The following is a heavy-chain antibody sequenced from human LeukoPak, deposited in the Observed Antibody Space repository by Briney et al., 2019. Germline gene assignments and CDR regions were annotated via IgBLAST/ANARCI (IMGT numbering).Heavy chain of an antibody. Sequence: GGSLRLSCAASGFTFSNYAMSWVRQAPGKGLEWLSRISVSGSSTYYTDSVKGRFTISRDNSKDTLYLQMNSLRAEDTAIYYCAKRPTQTVAGHFEYWGQGALVTVSS. D-gene: IGHD6-19*01. V-gene: IGHV3-23*01. J-gene: IGHJ4*02. CDR2: ISVSGSST. CDR3: AKRPTQTVAGHFEY. CDR1: GFTFSNYA.